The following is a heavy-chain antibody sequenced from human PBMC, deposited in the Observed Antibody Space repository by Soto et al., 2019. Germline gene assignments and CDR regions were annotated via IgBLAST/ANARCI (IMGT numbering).Heavy chain of an antibody. J-gene: IGHJ4*02. CDR2: IYPGDSDT. V-gene: IGHV5-51*01. D-gene: IGHD3-3*01. Sequence: GESLKISCKGSGYSFTSYWIGWVRQMPGKGLEWMGIIYPGDSDTRYSPSFQGQVTISADKSISTAYLQWSSLKASDTAMYYFATHKYDFWRGYPGPNFDYWGQGTLVTVSS. CDR1: GYSFTSYW. CDR3: ATHKYDFWRGYPGPNFDY.